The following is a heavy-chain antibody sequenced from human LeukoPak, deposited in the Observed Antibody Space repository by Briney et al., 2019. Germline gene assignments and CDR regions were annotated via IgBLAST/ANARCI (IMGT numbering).Heavy chain of an antibody. J-gene: IGHJ4*02. CDR1: GFTFSIYA. Sequence: GGSLRLSCAASGFTFSIYAMNWVRQTPGKGLEWVSSMGGNGDTYYADSVKGRFTISRDDSKNTLYLQMNSLRAEDSAIYDCAKGGGSTSWKIDYWGQGTLVTVSS. CDR3: AKGGGSTSWKIDY. CDR2: MGGNGDT. D-gene: IGHD2-2*01. V-gene: IGHV3-23*01.